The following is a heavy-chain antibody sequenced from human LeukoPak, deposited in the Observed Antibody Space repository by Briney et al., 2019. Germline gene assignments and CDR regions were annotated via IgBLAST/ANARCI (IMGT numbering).Heavy chain of an antibody. CDR1: GFTFSSYW. V-gene: IGHV3-7*01. Sequence: PGGSLRLSCTVSGFTFSSYWMRWVRQAPGKGLEWVANIKQDGGERFYVDSVKGRFTISRDNAKNSLYLQMNSLRVEDTAVYYCAREDHSNYNYWGQGTLVTVSS. CDR3: AREDHSNYNY. D-gene: IGHD4-11*01. J-gene: IGHJ4*02. CDR2: IKQDGGER.